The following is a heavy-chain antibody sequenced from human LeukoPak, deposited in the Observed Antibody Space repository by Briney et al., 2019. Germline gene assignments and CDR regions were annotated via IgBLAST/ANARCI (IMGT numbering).Heavy chain of an antibody. J-gene: IGHJ4*02. CDR1: GFTFTSSA. CDR2: IVVGSGNT. V-gene: IGHV1-58*02. CDR3: AAGYYYDSSGYYPGDY. Sequence: GASVKVSCKASGFTFTSSAMQWVRQARGQRLEWIGWIVVGSGNTNYAQKFQERVTITRDMSTSTAYMELSSLRSEDTAVYYCAAGYYYDSSGYYPGDYWGQGTLVTVSS. D-gene: IGHD3-22*01.